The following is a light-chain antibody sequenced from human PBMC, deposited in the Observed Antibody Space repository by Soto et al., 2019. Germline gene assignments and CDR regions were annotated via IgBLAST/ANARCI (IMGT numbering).Light chain of an antibody. V-gene: IGKV1-5*02. CDR3: QQDGCNTWA. J-gene: IGKJ1*01. CDR2: DAS. CDR1: QSISSW. Sequence: DVPITLYTSALPASVGNAVTIICLASQSISSWLAWYQQKPGKAPKALIYDASSLERGVPSRFSGSGCGTEFSLTITILQPGDLATYFSQQDGCNTWAFAQGTKVEIK.